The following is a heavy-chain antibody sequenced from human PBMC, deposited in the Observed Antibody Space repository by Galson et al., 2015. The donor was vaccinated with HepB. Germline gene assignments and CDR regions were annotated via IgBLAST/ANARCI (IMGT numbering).Heavy chain of an antibody. D-gene: IGHD2-2*01. CDR3: VKPPLAAYCSSTSCYFDH. J-gene: IGHJ4*02. CDR1: GFSFSDYA. CDR2: IGRDGTNT. Sequence: SLRLSCAASGFSFSDYALHWIRQSPGRGLEYLAAIGRDGTNTYYSDSVKGRFTISRDNSKNVIYLQMSSLRPEDTAVYFCVKPPLAAYCSSTSCYFDHWGQGTLVTVSS. V-gene: IGHV3-64D*06.